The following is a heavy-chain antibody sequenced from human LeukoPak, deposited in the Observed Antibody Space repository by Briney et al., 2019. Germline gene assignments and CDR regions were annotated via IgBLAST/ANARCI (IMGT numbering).Heavy chain of an antibody. CDR2: IWYDGSRR. CDR3: AKDDLPATINEYFQH. CDR1: GFTFSSYG. J-gene: IGHJ1*01. Sequence: GRSLTLSCAASGFTFSSYGFHWVRQSPGKGLEWVAVIWYDGSRRYYADSVKGRFTISRDDSKKTLYLQMNSLRAEDTAVYYCAKDDLPATINEYFQHWGQGTLVTVSS. D-gene: IGHD2-2*01. V-gene: IGHV3-33*06.